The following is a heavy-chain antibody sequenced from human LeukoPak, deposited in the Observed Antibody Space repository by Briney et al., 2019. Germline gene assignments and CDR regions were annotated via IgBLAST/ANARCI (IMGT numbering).Heavy chain of an antibody. V-gene: IGHV3-7*01. D-gene: IGHD1-26*01. CDR3: ARDKPVLLVGATGY. J-gene: IGHJ4*02. Sequence: PGGSLRLSCAASGFTFSSYWMSWVRQAPGKGLEWVANIKQDESEKYYVDSVKGRFTISRDNAKNSLYLQMNSLRVEDTAVYYCARDKPVLLVGATGYWGQGTLVTVSS. CDR2: IKQDESEK. CDR1: GFTFSSYW.